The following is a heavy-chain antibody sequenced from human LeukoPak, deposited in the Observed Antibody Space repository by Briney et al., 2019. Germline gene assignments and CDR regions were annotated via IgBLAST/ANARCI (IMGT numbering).Heavy chain of an antibody. J-gene: IGHJ5*02. V-gene: IGHV4-34*01. CDR3: ARWVGNRNWFDP. CDR2: INHSGST. Sequence: PSETLSLTCAVYGGSFSGYYWSWIRQPPGKGLEWIGEINHSGSTNYNPSLKSRVTISVDTSKNQFSLKVTSVTAADTAVYYCARWVGNRNWFDPWGQGTLVTVSS. D-gene: IGHD1-26*01. CDR1: GGSFSGYY.